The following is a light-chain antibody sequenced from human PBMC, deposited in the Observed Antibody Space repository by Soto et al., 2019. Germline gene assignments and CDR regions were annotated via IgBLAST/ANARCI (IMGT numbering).Light chain of an antibody. CDR1: QSVSSSY. CDR2: GAS. Sequence: PGERVTLSCRASQSVSSSYLTWHRQKPGPAPSLLIFGASTRATSIPARFSGSGSGTDFTLTISRLEPEDFAVYYCQQYGSSPTFGGGTKVEIK. J-gene: IGKJ4*01. V-gene: IGKV3-20*01. CDR3: QQYGSSPT.